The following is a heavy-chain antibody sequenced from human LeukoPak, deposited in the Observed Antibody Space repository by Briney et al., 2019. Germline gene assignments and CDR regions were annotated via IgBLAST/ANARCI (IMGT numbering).Heavy chain of an antibody. J-gene: IGHJ4*02. CDR3: ARDYASNVPFDY. CDR2: INPSGGST. V-gene: IGHV1-46*01. Sequence: ASVKVSCKASGYTFTSYYMHWVRQAPGQGLEWMGIINPSGGSTSYAQKFQGRVTMTGDTSTSTVYMELSSLRSEDTAVYYCARDYASNVPFDYWGQGTLVTVSS. CDR1: GYTFTSYY. D-gene: IGHD3-16*01.